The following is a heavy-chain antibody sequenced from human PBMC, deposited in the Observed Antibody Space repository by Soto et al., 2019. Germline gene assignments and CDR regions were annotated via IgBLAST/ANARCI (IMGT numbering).Heavy chain of an antibody. CDR3: ARQRYSSGWLTGPNYYYYYGMDV. V-gene: IGHV5-10-1*01. CDR1: GYRLTSYW. Sequence: EVQLVQSGAEVKKPGESLRISCKGSGYRLTSYWISWVRQMPGKGLECMGRIDPSDSYTNYSPSFQGHVTISADKSISTAYLQWSSLKASDTAMYYCARQRYSSGWLTGPNYYYYYGMDVWGQGTTVTVSS. D-gene: IGHD6-19*01. J-gene: IGHJ6*02. CDR2: IDPSDSYT.